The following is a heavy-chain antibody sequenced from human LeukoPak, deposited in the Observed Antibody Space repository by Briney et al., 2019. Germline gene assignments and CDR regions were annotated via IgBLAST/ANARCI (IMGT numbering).Heavy chain of an antibody. CDR1: GGSISSYY. CDR3: ARQPAMAGGNRFDP. V-gene: IGHV4-59*08. Sequence: PSETLSLTCTVSGGSISSYYWSWIRQPPGKGLEWIGYIYYSGSTNYNPSLKSRVTISVDTSKNQFSLKLSSVTAADTAVYYCARQPAMAGGNRFDPWGQGTLVTVSS. CDR2: IYYSGST. D-gene: IGHD5-18*01. J-gene: IGHJ5*02.